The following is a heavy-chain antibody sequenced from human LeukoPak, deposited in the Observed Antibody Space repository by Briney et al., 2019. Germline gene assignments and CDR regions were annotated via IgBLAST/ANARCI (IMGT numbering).Heavy chain of an antibody. J-gene: IGHJ4*02. D-gene: IGHD3-22*01. V-gene: IGHV3-53*01. CDR1: GFTFSTFW. CDR3: ARETYYYDSSGYYIFDY. CDR2: IYSGGST. Sequence: GGSLRLSCVASGFTFSTFWMAWVRQAPGKGLEWVSVIYSGGSTYYADSVKGRFTISRDNSKNTLYLQMNSLRAEDTAVYYCARETYYYDSSGYYIFDYWGQGTLVTVSS.